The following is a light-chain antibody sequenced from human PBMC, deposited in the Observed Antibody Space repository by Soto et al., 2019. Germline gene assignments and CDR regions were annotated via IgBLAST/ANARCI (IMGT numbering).Light chain of an antibody. Sequence: EIVLTHSPGTLSLSPCERATLSLRASQSVSSSYLAWYQQKPGQAPRLLLYGASTRATGIPVRFSGSGFGTEFTLTISSLQSEDFAVYYCQQYKNWPLFGQGTRLEIK. CDR2: GAS. J-gene: IGKJ5*01. CDR1: QSVSSSY. CDR3: QQYKNWPL. V-gene: IGKV3-15*01.